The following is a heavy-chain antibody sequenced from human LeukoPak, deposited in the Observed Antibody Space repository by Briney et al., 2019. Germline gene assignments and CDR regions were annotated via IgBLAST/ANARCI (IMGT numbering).Heavy chain of an antibody. V-gene: IGHV4-59*08. Sequence: SETLSLTCTVSGGSVSGYYWSWIRQPPGKGLEWIGYMYYGGSTNYNPSLKSRVTISVDTSKNQFSLHLTSVTAADTALYYCARHRLTLWDALDIWGQGTMVTVSS. J-gene: IGHJ3*02. CDR1: GGSVSGYY. CDR2: MYYGGST. CDR3: ARHRLTLWDALDI. D-gene: IGHD2-21*01.